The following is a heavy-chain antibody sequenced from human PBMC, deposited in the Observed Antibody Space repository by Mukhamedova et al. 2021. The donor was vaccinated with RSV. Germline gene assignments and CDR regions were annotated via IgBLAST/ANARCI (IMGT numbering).Heavy chain of an antibody. J-gene: IGHJ4*02. V-gene: IGHV1-3*01. CDR2: INAGNGNT. CDR3: ASHPLDYDSSGYADY. D-gene: IGHD3-22*01. Sequence: VRQAPGQRLEWMGWINAGNGNTKYSQKFQGIVTITRDTSASTAYMELSSLRSEDTAVYYCASHPLDYDSSGYADYWGQGTLVTVS.